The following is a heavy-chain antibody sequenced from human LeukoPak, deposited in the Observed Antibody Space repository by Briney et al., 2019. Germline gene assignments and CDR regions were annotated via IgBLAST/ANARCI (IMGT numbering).Heavy chain of an antibody. V-gene: IGHV3-7*01. J-gene: IGHJ6*03. CDR3: AGVVIPATMGYYYYYMDV. CDR1: GFTFSSYW. Sequence: GESLKISCAASGFTFSSYWMSWVRQAPGKGLEWVANIKQDGSEKYYVDSVKGRFTISRDNAKNSLYLQMNSLRAEDTAVYYCAGVVIPATMGYYYYYMDVWGKGTTVTISS. D-gene: IGHD2-2*01. CDR2: IKQDGSEK.